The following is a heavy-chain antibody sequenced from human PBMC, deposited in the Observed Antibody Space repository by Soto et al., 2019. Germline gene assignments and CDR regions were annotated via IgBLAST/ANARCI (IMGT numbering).Heavy chain of an antibody. CDR2: ISTYNGNT. Sequence: ASVKVSCKASGYTFTSYGISWVRQAPGQGLEWMGWISTYNGNTKYAQKLQGRVTMTTDTSTSTAYMEPRSLRSDGTAVFYCAREMVRGVGSDYWGQGTLVTVS. D-gene: IGHD3-10*01. J-gene: IGHJ4*02. V-gene: IGHV1-18*01. CDR3: AREMVRGVGSDY. CDR1: GYTFTSYG.